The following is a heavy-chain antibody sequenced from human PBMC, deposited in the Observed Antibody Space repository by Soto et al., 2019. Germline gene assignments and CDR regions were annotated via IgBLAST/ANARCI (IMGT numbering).Heavy chain of an antibody. J-gene: IGHJ4*02. CDR1: GFSLSTSGKG. CDR3: AHRVVAVENDY. D-gene: IGHD2-2*01. Sequence: FVPTLVHPTLTLTLTFTFSGFSLSTSGKGVGWKRQPPGKALEWLALIYWDDDKRYSPSLKSRLTITKDTSKNQVVLTMTNMDPVDTATYYCAHRVVAVENDYWGQGTLVTVSS. CDR2: IYWDDDK. V-gene: IGHV2-5*02.